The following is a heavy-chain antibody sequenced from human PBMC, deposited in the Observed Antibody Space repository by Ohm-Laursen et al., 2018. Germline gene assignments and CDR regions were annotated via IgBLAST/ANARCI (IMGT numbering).Heavy chain of an antibody. CDR2: ISYDGSKK. D-gene: IGHD1-26*01. J-gene: IGHJ3*02. Sequence: SLRLSCAASGFTFNSYAMHWVRQAPGKGLEWVAVISYDGSKKYYADSVKGRFTISRDNSKNTLYLQMNSLRAEDTAVYYCARMGSYSAFDIWGQGTMVTVSS. CDR1: GFTFNSYA. CDR3: ARMGSYSAFDI. V-gene: IGHV3-30*03.